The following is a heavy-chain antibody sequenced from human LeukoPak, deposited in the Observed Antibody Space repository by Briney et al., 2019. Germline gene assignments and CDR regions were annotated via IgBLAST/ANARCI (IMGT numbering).Heavy chain of an antibody. D-gene: IGHD1-26*01. CDR2: ISSSGGTI. CDR3: VRDHSPGVSQVGPYYGMDV. Sequence: PGGSLRLSCAASGFTFSSYEMNWVRQAPGKGLEWVSYISSSGGTIYYAESVKGRFTISRDNAKKSLYLQMNSLRAEDTAVYYCVRDHSPGVSQVGPYYGMDVWGPGTTVTVSS. CDR1: GFTFSSYE. J-gene: IGHJ6*02. V-gene: IGHV3-48*03.